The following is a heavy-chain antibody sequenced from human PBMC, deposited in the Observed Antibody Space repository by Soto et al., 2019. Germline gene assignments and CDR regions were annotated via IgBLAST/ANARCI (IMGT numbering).Heavy chain of an antibody. V-gene: IGHV3-11*05. CDR1: GFKFSDHY. J-gene: IGHJ4*02. CDR3: AKDRTTFGVINQYFFDS. Sequence: QVQLVESGGDLVKPGGSLRLSCAASGFKFSDHYMSWVRQAPGKGLEWVSAISSSGRQTYYADSVRGRFTILRDNSKNALYLQMSSLRAGDTAVYYCAKDRTTFGVINQYFFDSWGQGTLVAVSS. CDR2: ISSSGRQT. D-gene: IGHD3-3*01.